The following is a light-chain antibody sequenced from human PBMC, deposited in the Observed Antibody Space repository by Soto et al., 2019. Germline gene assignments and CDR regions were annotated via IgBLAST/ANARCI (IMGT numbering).Light chain of an antibody. Sequence: QAVLTQPPSASGSPGQSVTISCTGTSSDVGGYNYVSWYQQHPGKAPKLMIYEVTKRPSGVPDRFSGSKSGNTASLTVSGLQTEDEADYYCSSYAGSNHVLFGGGTKLTVL. CDR1: SSDVGGYNY. CDR3: SSYAGSNHVL. CDR2: EVT. J-gene: IGLJ2*01. V-gene: IGLV2-8*01.